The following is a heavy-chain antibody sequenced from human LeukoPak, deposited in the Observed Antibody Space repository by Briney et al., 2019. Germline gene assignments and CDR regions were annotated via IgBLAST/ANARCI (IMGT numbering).Heavy chain of an antibody. CDR2: ISWNSANV. CDR3: AKDSWGGTSYFFYMDV. Sequence: PGGSLRLSCAASGFNLDDYAMHWVRQAPGKGLEWVSGISWNSANVGYTDSVKGRFTISRDNAKNSLYLQMNSLRPEDTALYYCAKDSWGGTSYFFYMDVWGKGAAVTVSS. J-gene: IGHJ6*03. V-gene: IGHV3-9*01. CDR1: GFNLDDYA. D-gene: IGHD3-16*01.